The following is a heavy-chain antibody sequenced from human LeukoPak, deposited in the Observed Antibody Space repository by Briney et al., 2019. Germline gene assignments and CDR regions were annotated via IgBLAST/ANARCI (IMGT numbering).Heavy chain of an antibody. Sequence: GGSLRLSCAASGFTFSSYGMSWVRQAPGKGLEWVSSISGSGGSTYYADSVKGRFTISRDNSKNTLYLQMNSLRAEDTAVYYCAKAPVTTCSGAYCYPFDYWSQGTLVTVSS. J-gene: IGHJ4*02. CDR1: GFTFSSYG. V-gene: IGHV3-23*01. CDR2: ISGSGGST. CDR3: AKAPVTTCSGAYCYPFDY. D-gene: IGHD2-15*01.